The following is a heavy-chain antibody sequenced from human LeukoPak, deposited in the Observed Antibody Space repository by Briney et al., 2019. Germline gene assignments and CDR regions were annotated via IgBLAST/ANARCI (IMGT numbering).Heavy chain of an antibody. CDR2: ISDYGAVQ. CDR1: GFTFSDHG. V-gene: IGHV3-30*18. CDR3: AKVYYSSSLDFMDV. Sequence: GKSLRLSCVASGFTFSDHGMHWVRQAPGKGLEWLAVISDYGAVQHYADSVKGRFTISRDNSKNTLYLQMNSLRSDDTAVYYCAKVYYSSSLDFMDVWGKGTTVTVSS. D-gene: IGHD6-13*01. J-gene: IGHJ6*04.